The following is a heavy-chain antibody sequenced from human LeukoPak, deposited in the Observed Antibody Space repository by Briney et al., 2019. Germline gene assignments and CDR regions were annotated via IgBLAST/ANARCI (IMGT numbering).Heavy chain of an antibody. CDR1: GFSFSDYY. D-gene: IGHD6-13*01. CDR2: IKGSGTMI. J-gene: IGHJ4*02. V-gene: IGHV3-11*01. Sequence: PGGSLRLSCAASGFSFSDYYMSWIRQAPGKGLEWISYIKGSGTMIYYADSVKGRFTISRDNAKNSLYLQMNSLRAEDTAVYYCAKNLGRQQLGYITHWGQGTLVTVSS. CDR3: AKNLGRQQLGYITH.